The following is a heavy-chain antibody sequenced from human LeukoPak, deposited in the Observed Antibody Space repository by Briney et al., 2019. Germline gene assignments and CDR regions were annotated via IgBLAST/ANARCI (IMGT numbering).Heavy chain of an antibody. Sequence: SETLSLTCTVSGYSISSGYYWGWIRQPPGKGLEWIGSIYHSGSTYYNPSLKSRVTISVDTSKNQFSLKLSSVTAADTAVYYCARAVRGVGESPEIFDYWGQGTLVTVSS. J-gene: IGHJ4*02. V-gene: IGHV4-38-2*02. CDR2: IYHSGST. CDR3: ARAVRGVGESPEIFDY. D-gene: IGHD3-10*01. CDR1: GYSISSGYY.